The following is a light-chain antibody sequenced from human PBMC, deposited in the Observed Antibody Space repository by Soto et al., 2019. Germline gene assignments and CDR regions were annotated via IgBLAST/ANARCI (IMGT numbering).Light chain of an antibody. CDR1: QSIRRS. CDR3: QQYYSYPQT. V-gene: IGKV1-39*01. J-gene: IGKJ1*01. Sequence: DIQMTQSPSSLSASVGDRVTITCRASQSIRRSLNWYQQKPGKAPKLLIYAASSLQSGVPSRFSGTGSGTDFTLTISCLQSEDFATYYCQQYYSYPQTFGQGTKVDIK. CDR2: AAS.